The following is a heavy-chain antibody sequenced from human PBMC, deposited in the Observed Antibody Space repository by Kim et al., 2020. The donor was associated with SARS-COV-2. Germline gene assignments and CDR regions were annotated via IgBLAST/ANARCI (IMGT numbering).Heavy chain of an antibody. CDR1: EGTFDGYA. J-gene: IGHJ6*02. CDR2: IIPVFGTS. CDR3: ARIRWELRAGYFYGMDV. Sequence: SVKVSCKTSEGTFDGYAISWVRQAPGQGLEWMGGIIPVFGTSNYAQKFEDRLTITADESTSTAYMDLSRLRSEDTANYYCARIRWELRAGYFYGMDVWG. D-gene: IGHD1-26*01. V-gene: IGHV1-69*13.